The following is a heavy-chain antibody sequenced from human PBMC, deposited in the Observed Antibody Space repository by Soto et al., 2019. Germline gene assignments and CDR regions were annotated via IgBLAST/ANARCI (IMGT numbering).Heavy chain of an antibody. J-gene: IGHJ3*02. CDR1: GGSISSSSYY. Sequence: PSETLSLTCTVSGGSISSSSYYWGWIRQPPGKGLEWIGSIYYSGSTYYNPSLKSRVTISVDTSKNQFSLKLSSVTAADTAVYYCAREDYYDSSGSDVPNAFDIWGQGTMVTVSS. CDR3: AREDYYDSSGSDVPNAFDI. D-gene: IGHD3-22*01. CDR2: IYYSGST. V-gene: IGHV4-39*07.